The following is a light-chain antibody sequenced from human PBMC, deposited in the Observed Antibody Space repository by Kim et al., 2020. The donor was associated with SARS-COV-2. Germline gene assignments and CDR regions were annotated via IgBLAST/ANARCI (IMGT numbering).Light chain of an antibody. CDR3: QVWDSSTEV. J-gene: IGLJ1*01. CDR2: QDS. Sequence: VSPGQTASITCSGDKLGDKYACWYQQKPGQSPVLVIYQDSKRPSGIPERFSGSNSGNTATLTISGTQAMDEADYYCQVWDSSTEVFGTGTKVTVL. V-gene: IGLV3-1*01. CDR1: KLGDKY.